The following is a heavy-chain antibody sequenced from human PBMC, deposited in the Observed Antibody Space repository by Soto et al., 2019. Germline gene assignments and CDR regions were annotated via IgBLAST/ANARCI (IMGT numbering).Heavy chain of an antibody. CDR1: GYTFTSYG. CDR3: AREGTITMVRGVIGYYYYLDV. J-gene: IGHJ6*03. CDR2: ISAYNGNT. Sequence: QVQLVQSGAEVKKPGASVKVSCKASGYTFTSYGISWVRQAPGQGLEWMGWISAYNGNTNYAQKPQGRVTMTTDTSTSTAYMELRSLRSDDTAVYYCAREGTITMVRGVIGYYYYLDVWGKGTTVTVSS. V-gene: IGHV1-18*01. D-gene: IGHD3-10*01.